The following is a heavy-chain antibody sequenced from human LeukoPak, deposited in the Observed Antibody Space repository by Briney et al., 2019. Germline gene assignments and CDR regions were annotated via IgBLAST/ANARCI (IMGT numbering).Heavy chain of an antibody. Sequence: SETLSLTCAVYGGSFSGYYWSWIRQPPGKGLEWIGEINHSGSTNYSPSLKSRVTISVHTSKNQFSLKPSSVTAADTAVYYCARGGDSSSWYLYYFDYWGQGTLVTVSS. J-gene: IGHJ4*02. V-gene: IGHV4-34*01. CDR1: GGSFSGYY. CDR3: ARGGDSSSWYLYYFDY. CDR2: INHSGST. D-gene: IGHD6-13*01.